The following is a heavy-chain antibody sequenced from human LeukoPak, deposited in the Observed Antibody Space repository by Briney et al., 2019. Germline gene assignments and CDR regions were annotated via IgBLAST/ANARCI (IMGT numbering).Heavy chain of an antibody. J-gene: IGHJ4*02. CDR2: LSFDGAHK. CDR1: GFTFRHYA. D-gene: IGHD3-16*01. CDR3: VRARAGGLDY. Sequence: PGGSLRLSCAASGFTFRHYAVHWVRQAPGRGLEWVAALSFDGAHKYYAESVKGRFTISRDNSNNTLFLQMDSLRIEDTALYYCVRARAGGLDYWGQGTLVTVSS. V-gene: IGHV3-30*04.